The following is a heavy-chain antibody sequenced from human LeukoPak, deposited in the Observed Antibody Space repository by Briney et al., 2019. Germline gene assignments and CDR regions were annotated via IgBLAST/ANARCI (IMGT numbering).Heavy chain of an antibody. CDR1: GYSFTAFY. J-gene: IGHJ4*02. CDR2: IHPRRGDT. CDR3: ARDGDYGTGSYYRGCIDS. V-gene: IGHV1-2*02. D-gene: IGHD3-10*01. Sequence: ASVKVSCKASGYSFTAFYIHWVRQAPGQGLEWMGWIHPRRGDTDYAQKFQGRVTMTRDTSINTAYLDLSSLRSDDTAVYYCARDGDYGTGSYYRGCIDSWGQGTPVTVSP.